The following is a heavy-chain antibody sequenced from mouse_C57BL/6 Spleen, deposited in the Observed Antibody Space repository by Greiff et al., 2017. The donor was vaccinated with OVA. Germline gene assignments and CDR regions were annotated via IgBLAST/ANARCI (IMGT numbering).Heavy chain of an antibody. D-gene: IGHD2-2*01. CDR3: ARSMVTGGGYYFDY. V-gene: IGHV1-69*01. J-gene: IGHJ2*01. CDR2: IDPSDSYT. CDR1: GYTFTSYW. Sequence: QVQLQQPGAELVMPGASVKLSCKASGYTFTSYWMHWVKQRPGQGLEWIGEIDPSDSYTNYNQKFKGKSTLTVDKSSSTAYMQLSSLTSEDSAVYYCARSMVTGGGYYFDYWGQGTTLTVSS.